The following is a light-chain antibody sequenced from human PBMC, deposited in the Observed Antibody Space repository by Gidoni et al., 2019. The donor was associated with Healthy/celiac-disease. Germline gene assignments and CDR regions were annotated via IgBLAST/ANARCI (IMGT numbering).Light chain of an antibody. CDR2: GAS. CDR1: QSVSSIY. Sequence: EIVLTQSPGTLSLSPGERATLSCRASQSVSSIYLAWYQQKPGQAPRLLIYGASSRATGIPDRFSGSGSGTDFTLTISRLEPEDFAVYYCQQYGSSPPDPFXQXTKLEIK. J-gene: IGKJ2*01. CDR3: QQYGSSPPDP. V-gene: IGKV3-20*01.